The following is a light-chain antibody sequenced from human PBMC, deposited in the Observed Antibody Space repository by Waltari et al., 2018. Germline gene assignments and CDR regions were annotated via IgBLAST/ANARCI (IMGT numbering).Light chain of an antibody. J-gene: IGLJ7*01. Sequence: QSVLTQPPSVSAAPGQRVTISCSGGSSNIGNNYVSWYRQFPGTAPKLLIYENTVRPSGIPGRFSVSKSGTSATLDITGLQAGDEADYCCGTWDSSLSGAVFGGGTHLTVL. CDR1: SSNIGNNY. CDR2: ENT. V-gene: IGLV1-51*02. CDR3: GTWDSSLSGAV.